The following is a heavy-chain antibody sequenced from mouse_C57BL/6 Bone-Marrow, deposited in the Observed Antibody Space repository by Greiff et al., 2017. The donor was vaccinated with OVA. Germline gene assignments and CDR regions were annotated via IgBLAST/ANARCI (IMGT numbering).Heavy chain of an antibody. CDR3: ARQGYGSSHWYFDV. Sequence: VQLQQSGAELVKPGASVKMSCKASGYTFTSYWITWVKQRPGQGLEWIGDIYPGSGSTNYNEKFKSKATLTVDTSSSTAYMQLSSLTSEDSAVYYCARQGYGSSHWYFDVWGTGTTVTVSS. V-gene: IGHV1-55*01. D-gene: IGHD1-1*01. J-gene: IGHJ1*03. CDR2: IYPGSGST. CDR1: GYTFTSYW.